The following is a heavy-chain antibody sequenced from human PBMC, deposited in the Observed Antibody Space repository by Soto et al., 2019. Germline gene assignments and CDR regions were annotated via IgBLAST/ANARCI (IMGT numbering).Heavy chain of an antibody. D-gene: IGHD1-1*01. CDR2: IHPSGST. V-gene: IGHV4-34*02. Sequence: QVQLQQWGAGLLKPSETLSLTCAVYDESLSDTYYTWTRQPPGKGLEWIGEIHPSGSTYYHPSLKTRVTLSQDTSKKQFSLNFISVTAADTGEYYCSRGKDAYKGGRTWGQGTLVTVSS. CDR3: SRGKDAYKGGRT. CDR1: DESLSDTY. J-gene: IGHJ5*02.